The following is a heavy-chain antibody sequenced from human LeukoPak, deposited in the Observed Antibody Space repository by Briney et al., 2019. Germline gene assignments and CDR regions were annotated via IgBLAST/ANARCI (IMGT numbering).Heavy chain of an antibody. D-gene: IGHD3-22*01. CDR1: GGSISSNSYY. CDR3: TRRRPYYYASPPNAFDI. CDR2: MYYSGST. J-gene: IGHJ3*02. Sequence: SETLSLTCTVSGGSISSNSYYWGWIRQPPGKGLEWIGSMYYSGSTYYNPSLKSRVTISLDTSKNQFSLKLSSVTAAHTAVYYCTRRRPYYYASPPNAFDIWGQGTMVTVSS. V-gene: IGHV4-39*01.